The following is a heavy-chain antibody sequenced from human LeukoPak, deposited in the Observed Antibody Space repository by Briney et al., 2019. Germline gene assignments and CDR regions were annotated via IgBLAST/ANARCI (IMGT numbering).Heavy chain of an antibody. CDR3: ARVVPVGAGYSYGYIDY. CDR1: GGSVSSDAYS. Sequence: PSETLSLTCAVSGGSVSSDAYSWSWVRQPPGKGLEWIGYIYHSGSTYYNPSLKSRVTISMDKSKNQFFLKLTSVTAADTAVYYCARVVPVGAGYSYGYIDYWGQGTLVTVSS. V-gene: IGHV4-30-2*01. CDR2: IYHSGST. D-gene: IGHD5-18*01. J-gene: IGHJ4*02.